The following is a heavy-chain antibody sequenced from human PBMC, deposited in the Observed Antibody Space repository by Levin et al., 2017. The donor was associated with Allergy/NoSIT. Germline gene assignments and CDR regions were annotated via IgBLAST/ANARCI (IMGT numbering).Heavy chain of an antibody. V-gene: IGHV3-21*01. CDR1: GFTFSSYS. Sequence: PGGFLRLSCAASGFTFSSYSMNWVRQAPGKGLEWVSSISSSSSYIYYADSVKGRFTISRDNAKNSLYLQMNSLRAEDTAVYYCAREQWLAPFSHKKSTRGYFDLWGRGTLVTVSS. D-gene: IGHD6-19*01. CDR2: ISSSSSYI. J-gene: IGHJ2*01. CDR3: AREQWLAPFSHKKSTRGYFDL.